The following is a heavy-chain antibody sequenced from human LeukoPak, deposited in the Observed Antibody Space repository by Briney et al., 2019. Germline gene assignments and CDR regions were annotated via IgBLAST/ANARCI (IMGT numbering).Heavy chain of an antibody. V-gene: IGHV4-30-4*08. CDR1: GGSISSGDYY. CDR2: IYYSGST. CDR3: ACRFWSGYLFDY. D-gene: IGHD3-3*01. J-gene: IGHJ4*02. Sequence: ASETLSLTCTVSGGSISSGDYYWSWIRQPPGKGLAWIGYIYYSGSTYYNPSLKSRVTISVDTSKNQFSLKLSSVTAADTAVYYCACRFWSGYLFDYWGQGTPVTVSS.